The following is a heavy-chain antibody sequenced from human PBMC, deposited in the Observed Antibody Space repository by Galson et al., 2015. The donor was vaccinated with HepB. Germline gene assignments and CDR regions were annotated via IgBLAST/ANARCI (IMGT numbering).Heavy chain of an antibody. Sequence: SVKVSCKASGYTFSTFAVNWVRQAPGQGLEWMGWINTNTGKPTYAQDFTGRVVFSLDISVSTAYLQISDLKAEDTAIYYCAREYAYRDYDYFDYWGQGTLVTVSS. D-gene: IGHD4-17*01. V-gene: IGHV7-4-1*02. CDR1: GYTFSTFA. CDR2: INTNTGKP. CDR3: AREYAYRDYDYFDY. J-gene: IGHJ4*02.